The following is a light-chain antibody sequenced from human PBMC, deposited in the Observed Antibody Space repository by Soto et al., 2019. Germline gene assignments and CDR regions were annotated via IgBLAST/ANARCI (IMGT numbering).Light chain of an antibody. Sequence: ALTQPPSASGSTGQPVTISCPSPISDVGGYNYVSWFQQHPGKAPKLIIHEVNQRPSGVPDRFSGSKSGNTASLTVSGLQAEDEGTYYCSSYGGYNNVVFGTGTKGIVL. V-gene: IGLV2-8*01. CDR2: EVN. CDR3: SSYGGYNNVV. J-gene: IGLJ1*01. CDR1: ISDVGGYNY.